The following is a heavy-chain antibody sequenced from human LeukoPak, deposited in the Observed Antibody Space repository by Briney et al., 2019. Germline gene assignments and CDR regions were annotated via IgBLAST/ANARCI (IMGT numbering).Heavy chain of an antibody. CDR2: IKQDGSEK. J-gene: IGHJ4*02. D-gene: IGHD4-17*01. CDR1: GFTFSSYW. V-gene: IGHV3-7*03. Sequence: PGGSLRLSCAASGFTFSSYWMSWVRQAPGKGLEWVANIKQDGSEKHYVDSVKGRLTISRDNAKNLLYLQMNSLRAEDTAVYYCARDEYLRGSCGDYLGPDYWGQGTLVTVSS. CDR3: ARDEYLRGSCGDYLGPDY.